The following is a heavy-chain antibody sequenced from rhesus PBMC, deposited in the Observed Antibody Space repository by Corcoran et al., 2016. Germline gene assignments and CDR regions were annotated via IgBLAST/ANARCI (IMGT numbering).Heavy chain of an antibody. Sequence: QVQLVQSGAEIKQPGASVKLSCKASGYSFTSYYMQWVRQAPGQGLEWIGLISPYNGNKVSAQNFQGRVTITTDTSSSTGYMELSSLRSEDTAVYYCIREAAAGKYFDIWGPGTPITVSS. CDR1: GYSFTSYY. CDR2: ISPYNGNK. V-gene: IGHV1-1*01. CDR3: IREAAAGKYFDI. D-gene: IGHD6-31*01. J-gene: IGHJ2*01.